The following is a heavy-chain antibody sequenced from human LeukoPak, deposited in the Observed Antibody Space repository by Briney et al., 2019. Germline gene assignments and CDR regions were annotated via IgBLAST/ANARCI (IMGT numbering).Heavy chain of an antibody. J-gene: IGHJ4*02. CDR2: ISGSGGNT. CDR1: GFTFSSYA. V-gene: IGHV3-23*01. Sequence: GGSLSLSCAASGFTFSSYAMNWVRQAAGKGLEWVSGISGSGGNTYYADSVKGRFTISRDNSKNTLYLQMHTLRAEDTAVYYCAKEGGLGYCSGTSCAFAYWGQGTPVTVSS. CDR3: AKEGGLGYCSGTSCAFAY. D-gene: IGHD2-2*01.